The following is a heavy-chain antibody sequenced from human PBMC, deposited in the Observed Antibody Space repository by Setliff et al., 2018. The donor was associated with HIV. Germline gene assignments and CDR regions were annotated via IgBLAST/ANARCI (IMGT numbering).Heavy chain of an antibody. J-gene: IGHJ4*02. CDR2: IVVGSGNT. CDR1: GFTFTSSA. D-gene: IGHD3-10*01. CDR3: AADLWFGELLSA. Sequence: VASVKVSCKASGFTFTSSAMQWVRQARGQRLEWIGWIVVGSGNTNYAQKFQERVTITRDMSTSTAYMELSSLRSEDTAVYYCAADLWFGELLSAWGQGTLVTVSS. V-gene: IGHV1-58*02.